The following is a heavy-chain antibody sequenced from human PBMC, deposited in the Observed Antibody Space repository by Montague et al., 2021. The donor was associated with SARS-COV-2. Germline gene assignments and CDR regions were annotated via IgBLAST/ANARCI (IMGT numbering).Heavy chain of an antibody. V-gene: IGHV4-34*01. CDR1: GGSFSDYF. D-gene: IGHD3-22*01. CDR3: ARGRQHFNMIVVVMTGGEYYFDY. Sequence: SETLSLTCAVYGGSFSDYFWTWIRQPPGKGLERIGEINHRGTSNYNPSLKSRVSITVDTSKNQFSLYLGSVTAADTAVYYCARGRQHFNMIVVVMTGGEYYFDYWGQGTLVTVSS. J-gene: IGHJ4*02. CDR2: INHRGTS.